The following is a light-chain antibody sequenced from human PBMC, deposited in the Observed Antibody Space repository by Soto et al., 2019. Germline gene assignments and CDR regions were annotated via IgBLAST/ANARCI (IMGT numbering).Light chain of an antibody. V-gene: IGKV3-15*01. CDR2: GAS. CDR3: QQYDNWPLT. J-gene: IGKJ4*01. Sequence: IVMTQSPATLSLSPGERATLSCRASQSVSSNLAWYQQKPGQAPRFLIYGASTRATGIPARFSGSGSGTEGTLTISSLKSEDCAVYYCQQYDNWPLTFGGGTKVDIK. CDR1: QSVSSN.